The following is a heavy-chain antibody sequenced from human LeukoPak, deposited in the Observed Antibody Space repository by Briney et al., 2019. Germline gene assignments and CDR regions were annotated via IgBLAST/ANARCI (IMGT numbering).Heavy chain of an antibody. V-gene: IGHV3-30*04. Sequence: GRSLRLSCAASGFTFSGYAMHWVRQAPGKGLEWLTVISTDGNDKHYADSVKGRFTVARDNPKNTLLLQMNNVRTEDTAVYYCAKDKSVSADYYFDYWGQGTLVTVSS. CDR2: ISTDGNDK. CDR3: AKDKSVSADYYFDY. J-gene: IGHJ4*02. D-gene: IGHD3-10*01. CDR1: GFTFSGYA.